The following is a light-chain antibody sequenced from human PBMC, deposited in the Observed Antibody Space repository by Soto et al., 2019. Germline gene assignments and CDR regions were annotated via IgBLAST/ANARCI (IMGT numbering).Light chain of an antibody. V-gene: IGKV3-11*01. CDR3: QQHSHWPPWT. J-gene: IGKJ1*01. CDR1: ENVRTF. Sequence: VLTQSPATLSLSPGERATLSCRASENVRTFVDWYQQKPGQAPRLLIYGASNRATDSPARFSGSGSGTEFTLTSITLEHEDFAVYYFQQHSHWPPWTFGQGTRVEIQ. CDR2: GAS.